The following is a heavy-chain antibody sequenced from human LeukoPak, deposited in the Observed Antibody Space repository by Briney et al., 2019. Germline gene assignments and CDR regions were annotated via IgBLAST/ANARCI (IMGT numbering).Heavy chain of an antibody. CDR2: ISAYNGNT. CDR1: GYTFTSYG. CDR3: ARDGEAPRGSSSLDY. D-gene: IGHD6-13*01. Sequence: GASVKVSCKASGYTFTSYGISWVRQAPGQGLEWTGWISAYNGNTNYAQKLQGRVTMTTDTSTSTAYMELRSLRSDDTAVYYCARDGEAPRGSSSLDYWGQGTLVTVSS. J-gene: IGHJ4*02. V-gene: IGHV1-18*01.